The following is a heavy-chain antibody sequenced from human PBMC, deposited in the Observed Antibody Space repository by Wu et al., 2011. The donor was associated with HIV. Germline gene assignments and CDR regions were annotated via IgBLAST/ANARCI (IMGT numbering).Heavy chain of an antibody. J-gene: IGHJ6*02. CDR2: IIPIFSTA. Sequence: QVQLVQSGAAVKKPGSSVKVSCKASGGTFTRHAFSWVRQAPGQGLEWMGGIIPIFSTANYAQKFQGRVTITTDESTSTVYMELRSLRSEDTAVYYXARFDVRRYSSSWYRPFYDYYGMDVWAKGHGH. V-gene: IGHV1-69*05. D-gene: IGHD6-13*01. CDR1: GGTFTRHA. CDR3: ARFDVRRYSSSWYRPFYDYYGMDV.